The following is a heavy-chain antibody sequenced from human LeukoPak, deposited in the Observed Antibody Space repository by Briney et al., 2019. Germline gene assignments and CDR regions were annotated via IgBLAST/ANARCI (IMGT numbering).Heavy chain of an antibody. CDR1: GGSISSYY. J-gene: IGHJ4*02. V-gene: IGHV4-59*01. D-gene: IGHD3-10*01. CDR3: ARDSGDFSYFDS. CDR2: TYASGRT. Sequence: SETPSLTCTVSGGSISSYYWSWIRQPPGKGLEWIGYTYASGRTNYNPSLKSRVSISIDTSKTHFSLKLTSVTAADTAVYYCARDSGDFSYFDSWGQGTLVAVSS.